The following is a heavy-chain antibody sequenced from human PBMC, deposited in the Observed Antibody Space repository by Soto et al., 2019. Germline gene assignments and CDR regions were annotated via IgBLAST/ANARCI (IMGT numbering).Heavy chain of an antibody. CDR1: GGSIRSSDYY. Sequence: QVQLQESGPGLVQPSQTLSLTCTVSGGSIRSSDYYWSWIRQPPGKGLEWIGYVYYSESAYYNPSLQSRGFISIDTSKNQFSLTLSSVTAADTAVYYCARAIITATGTSGFDSWGQGTLVTFSS. D-gene: IGHD6-13*01. V-gene: IGHV4-30-4*08. CDR2: VYYSESA. J-gene: IGHJ4*02. CDR3: ARAIITATGTSGFDS.